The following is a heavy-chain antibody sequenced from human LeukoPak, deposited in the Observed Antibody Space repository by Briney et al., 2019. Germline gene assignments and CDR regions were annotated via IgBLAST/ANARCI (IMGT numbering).Heavy chain of an antibody. V-gene: IGHV1-18*01. CDR3: ARDISTSWYYFDY. J-gene: IGHJ4*02. CDR1: GYTFTNYG. D-gene: IGHD6-13*01. Sequence: GASVKVSCKASGYTFTNYGISWVRQAPGQGLEWMGWISAYNGNTNYVQKVQDRVTMTTDTSTSTAYMELRSLRSDDTAVYYCARDISTSWYYFDYWGQGTLVTVSS. CDR2: ISAYNGNT.